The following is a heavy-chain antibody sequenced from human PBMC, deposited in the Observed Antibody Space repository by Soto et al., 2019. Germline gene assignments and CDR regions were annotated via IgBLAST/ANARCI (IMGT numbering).Heavy chain of an antibody. D-gene: IGHD3-10*01. CDR3: AKDSSRSHYASGSYYFDY. V-gene: IGHV3-23*01. Sequence: PGGSLRLSCAASGFTFSGYAMNWVRRAPGKGLEWVSAISGSGGNTFYADSVKGRFTISRDNSKNTLYVQMNSLRAEDTAVYYCAKDSSRSHYASGSYYFDYWGQGTLVTVSS. J-gene: IGHJ4*02. CDR1: GFTFSGYA. CDR2: ISGSGGNT.